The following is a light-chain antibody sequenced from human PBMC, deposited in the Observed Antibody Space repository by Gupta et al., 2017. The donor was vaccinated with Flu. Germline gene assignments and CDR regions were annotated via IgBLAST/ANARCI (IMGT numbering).Light chain of an antibody. CDR3: ATWDDSLNGFVL. CDR1: SSNFGSTT. J-gene: IGLJ2*01. V-gene: IGLV1-44*01. CDR2: SNN. Sequence: QSVLTQPPSASGTPGQRVTISCSGSSSNFGSTTVNWYQQLPGTAPKLLIYSNNERPSGVPDRFSGSKSGTSASLAISGLQSEDEADYHCATWDDSLNGFVLFGGGTKLTVL.